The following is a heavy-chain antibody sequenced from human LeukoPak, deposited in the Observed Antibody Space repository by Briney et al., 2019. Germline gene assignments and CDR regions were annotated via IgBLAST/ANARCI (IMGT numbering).Heavy chain of an antibody. CDR3: ARDGYSSSWTTRPSFDY. CDR2: ISYDGSNK. J-gene: IGHJ4*02. D-gene: IGHD6-13*01. V-gene: IGHV3-30-3*01. CDR1: GFTFSSYA. Sequence: GGSLRLSCAASGFTFSSYAMHWVRQAPGKGLEWVAVISYDGSNKYYADSVKGRFTISRDNSKNTLYLQMNSLRAEDTAVYYCARDGYSSSWTTRPSFDYWGQGTLVTVSS.